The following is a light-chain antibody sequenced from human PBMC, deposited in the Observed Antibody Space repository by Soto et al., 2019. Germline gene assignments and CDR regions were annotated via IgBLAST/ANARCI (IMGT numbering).Light chain of an antibody. CDR3: QQYCSSSST. Sequence: EIVLTQSPGTLSLSPGERATLSCRASQSVSSSYLAWYQHKPGQAPTLLIYGASSMATGIPDSFSGSVSGTDFTLTISTLEPESFAVYYCQQYCSSSSTFGQGTKVYVK. J-gene: IGKJ1*01. CDR2: GAS. V-gene: IGKV3-20*01. CDR1: QSVSSSY.